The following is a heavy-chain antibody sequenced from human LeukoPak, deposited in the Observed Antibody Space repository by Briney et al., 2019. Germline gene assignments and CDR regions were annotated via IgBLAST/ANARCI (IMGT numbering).Heavy chain of an antibody. CDR3: ARDSKQQLAFDY. V-gene: IGHV4-39*07. Sequence: SETLSLTCTVSGGSISSSSYYWGWIRQPSGKGLEWIGSIYYSGSTYYNPSLKSRVTISVDTSKNQFSLKLSSVTAADTAVYYCARDSKQQLAFDYWGQGTLVTVSS. D-gene: IGHD6-13*01. CDR2: IYYSGST. CDR1: GGSISSSSYY. J-gene: IGHJ4*02.